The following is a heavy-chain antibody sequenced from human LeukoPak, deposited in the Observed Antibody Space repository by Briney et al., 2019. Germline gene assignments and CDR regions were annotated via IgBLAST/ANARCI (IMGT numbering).Heavy chain of an antibody. Sequence: ASVKVSCKASGYTFTGYYMHWVRQAPGQGLEWMGRINPNSGGTNYAQKFQGRVTMTRDTSISTAYMELSRLRSDDTAVYYCARDETGGSQNFDYWGQETLVTVSS. D-gene: IGHD1-26*01. J-gene: IGHJ4*02. V-gene: IGHV1-2*06. CDR2: INPNSGGT. CDR3: ARDETGGSQNFDY. CDR1: GYTFTGYY.